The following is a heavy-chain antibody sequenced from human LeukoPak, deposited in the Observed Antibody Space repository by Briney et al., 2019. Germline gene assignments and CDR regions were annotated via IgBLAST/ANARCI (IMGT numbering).Heavy chain of an antibody. CDR1: GGSISSGGYS. CDR2: IYHSGST. J-gene: IGHJ4*02. D-gene: IGHD5-18*01. CDR3: ARGRYYYFDY. Sequence: SQTLSLTCAVSGGSISSGGYSWSWIRQPPGRGLEWIGYIYHSGSTYYNPSLKSRVTISVDRSKNQFSLKLSSVTAADTAVYYCARGRYYYFDYWGQGTLVTVSS. V-gene: IGHV4-30-2*01.